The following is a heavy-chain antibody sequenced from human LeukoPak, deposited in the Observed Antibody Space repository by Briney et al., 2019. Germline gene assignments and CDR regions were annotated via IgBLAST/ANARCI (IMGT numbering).Heavy chain of an antibody. CDR1: GESVDNYY. Sequence: KSSETLSLTCLVSGESVDNYYWSWIRQPAGKGLEWIGRIYASGSTKYNPSVGSRVSMSVDTSKSQLSLQLRSVTAADTAVYFCARAGGGYPYYFDYWGQGTLVTVSS. V-gene: IGHV4-4*07. CDR3: ARAGGGYPYYFDY. J-gene: IGHJ4*02. CDR2: IYASGST. D-gene: IGHD5-18*01.